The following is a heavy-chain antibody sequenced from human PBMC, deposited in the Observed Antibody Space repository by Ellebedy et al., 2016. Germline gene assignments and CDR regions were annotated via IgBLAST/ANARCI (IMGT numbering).Heavy chain of an antibody. J-gene: IGHJ6*03. CDR2: ISSSSSYI. CDR1: GFTFSSYS. V-gene: IGHV3-21*01. Sequence: GESLKISXAASGFTFSSYSMNWVRQAPGKGLEWVSSISSSSSYIYYADSVKGRFTISRDNAKNSLYLQMNSLRDEDTAVYYCARGGEYQLHYYYYMDIWGKGTTVTVSS. D-gene: IGHD2-2*01. CDR3: ARGGEYQLHYYYYMDI.